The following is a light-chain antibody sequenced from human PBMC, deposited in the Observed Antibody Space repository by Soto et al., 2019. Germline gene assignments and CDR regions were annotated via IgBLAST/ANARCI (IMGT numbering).Light chain of an antibody. CDR3: AAWDDSLNGVV. J-gene: IGLJ2*01. V-gene: IGLV1-44*01. CDR1: SSNIGSHT. Sequence: QSVLTQPPSASGTPGQTIAISCSGGSSNIGSHTVNWFQQLTGTAPRLLIYSNTQRPSGVPDRFSGSKSGTSASRAISGLQSEYEGDYCCAAWDDSLNGVVFGGGTTLTVL. CDR2: SNT.